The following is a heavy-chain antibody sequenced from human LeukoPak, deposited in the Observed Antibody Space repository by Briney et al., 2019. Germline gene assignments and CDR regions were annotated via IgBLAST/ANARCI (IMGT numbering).Heavy chain of an antibody. D-gene: IGHD4-17*01. V-gene: IGHV3-7*01. CDR2: IKQDGSEK. Sequence: GGSLRLSCAASGFTVGSNYMSWVRQAPGKGLEWVANIKQDGSEKYYVDSVKGRFTISRDNAKNSLYLQMNSLRAEDTAVYYCARGTTVTTHWGQGTLVTVSS. J-gene: IGHJ4*02. CDR1: GFTVGSNY. CDR3: ARGTTVTTH.